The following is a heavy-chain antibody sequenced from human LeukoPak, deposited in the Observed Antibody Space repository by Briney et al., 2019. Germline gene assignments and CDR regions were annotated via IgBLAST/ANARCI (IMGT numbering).Heavy chain of an antibody. J-gene: IGHJ4*02. D-gene: IGHD4-17*01. V-gene: IGHV1-2*02. CDR2: INPNNGGT. Sequence: ASVKVSCKTSGFTFTDYYFHWVRQAPGQGLEWMGWINPNNGGTKYAQKFQGRVTMTRDTSISTAYMELSRLTSDDTAVYYCARGFCGDFSVWGQGTLVTVSS. CDR1: GFTFTDYY. CDR3: ARGFCGDFSV.